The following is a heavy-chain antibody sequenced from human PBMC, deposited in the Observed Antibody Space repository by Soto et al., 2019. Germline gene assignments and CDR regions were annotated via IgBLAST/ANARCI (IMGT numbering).Heavy chain of an antibody. CDR1: GFTFSSYG. V-gene: IGHV3-30*18. Sequence: GGSLRLSCAASGFTFSSYGMHWVRQTPGKGLEWVAVISYDGSNKYYADSVKGRFTISRDNSKNTLYLQMNSLRAEDTAVYYCAKDSRVKDFDWLTMYYFDYWGQGTLVTVSS. CDR2: ISYDGSNK. D-gene: IGHD3-9*01. J-gene: IGHJ4*02. CDR3: AKDSRVKDFDWLTMYYFDY.